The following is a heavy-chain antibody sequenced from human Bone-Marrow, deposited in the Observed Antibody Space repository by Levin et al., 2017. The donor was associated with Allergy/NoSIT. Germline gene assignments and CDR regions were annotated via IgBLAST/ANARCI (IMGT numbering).Heavy chain of an antibody. CDR3: GRDWMHGSVRIDCFEF. CDR2: ISYDGNT. D-gene: IGHD3-10*01. Sequence: PGGSLRLSCAASGFIFSNYGMHWVRQAPGKGLEWVAGISYDGNTFYADSVGGRFTISRDNSRSTLYLQLNSLGPDDTALYYYGRDWMHGSVRIDCFEFWGQGTRVAVSS. V-gene: IGHV3-30*03. J-gene: IGHJ4*02. CDR1: GFIFSNYG.